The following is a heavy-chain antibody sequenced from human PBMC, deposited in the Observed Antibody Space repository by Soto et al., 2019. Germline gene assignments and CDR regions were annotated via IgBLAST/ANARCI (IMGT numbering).Heavy chain of an antibody. D-gene: IGHD6-19*01. V-gene: IGHV4-4*02. CDR1: GGSISSSNW. CDR2: IYHSGST. CDR3: ARTGGSSGWYSHYYYYGMDV. J-gene: IGHJ6*02. Sequence: PXATLSLTFAVSGGSISSSNWWSCVRQPPGKGLEWIGEIYHSGSTNYNPSLKSRVTISVDKSKNQFPLKLSSVTAADTAVYYCARTGGSSGWYSHYYYYGMDVWGQGTTVTVSS.